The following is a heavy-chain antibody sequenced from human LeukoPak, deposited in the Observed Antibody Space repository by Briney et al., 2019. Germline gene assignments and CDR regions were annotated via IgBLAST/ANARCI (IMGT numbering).Heavy chain of an antibody. CDR2: ISSSSSTI. CDR3: ARGIAARSAYY. CDR1: GFTFSSYS. Sequence: GGSLRLSCAASGFTFSSYSMNWVRQAPGKGLEWVSYISSSSSTIYYADSVKGRFTISRDNAKNSLYLQMNSLRAEDTAVYYCARGIAARSAYYWGQGTLVTVSS. V-gene: IGHV3-48*04. J-gene: IGHJ4*02. D-gene: IGHD6-6*01.